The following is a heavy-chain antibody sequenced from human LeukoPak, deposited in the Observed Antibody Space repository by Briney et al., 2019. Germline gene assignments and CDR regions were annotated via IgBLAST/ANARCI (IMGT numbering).Heavy chain of an antibody. Sequence: SETLSLTCAVSGGSISSSNWWSWVRQPPGKGLEWIGEIYHSGSTNYNPSLKSRVTISVDTSKNQFSLKLSSVTAADTAVYYCARAIKLYYDFWSGYYISAYFDYWGQGTLVTVSS. J-gene: IGHJ4*02. D-gene: IGHD3-3*01. V-gene: IGHV4-4*02. CDR1: GGSISSSNW. CDR3: ARAIKLYYDFWSGYYISAYFDY. CDR2: IYHSGST.